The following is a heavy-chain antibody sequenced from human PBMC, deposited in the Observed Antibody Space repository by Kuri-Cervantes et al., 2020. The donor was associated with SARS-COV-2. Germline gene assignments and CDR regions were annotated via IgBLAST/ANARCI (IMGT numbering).Heavy chain of an antibody. CDR3: ARTYYYDSSGYWSNWFDP. CDR1: AGSISSSSYY. D-gene: IGHD3-22*01. V-gene: IGHV4-39*07. Sequence: ESLETPRPVPAGSISSSSYYWGWIRQPPGKGLEWIGSIYYSGSTYYNPSLKSRVTISVDTSKNQFSLKLSSVTAADTAVYYCARTYYYDSSGYWSNWFDPWGQGTLVTVSS. CDR2: IYYSGST. J-gene: IGHJ5*02.